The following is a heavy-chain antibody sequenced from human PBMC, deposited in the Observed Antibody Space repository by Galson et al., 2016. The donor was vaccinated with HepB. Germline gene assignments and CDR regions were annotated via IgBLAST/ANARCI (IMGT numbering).Heavy chain of an antibody. Sequence: LSLTCDVSGYSIDSGYYWAWIRQPPGKGLEWIGSIHQSGSTYYNVTLRSRVSISVDTSKNQFSLKMNSVSGADTAVYYCARAIGYSSGYYFDFWGQGTQVIVSS. CDR2: IHQSGST. CDR3: ARAIGYSSGYYFDF. D-gene: IGHD5-12*01. V-gene: IGHV4-38-2*01. J-gene: IGHJ4*02. CDR1: GYSIDSGYY.